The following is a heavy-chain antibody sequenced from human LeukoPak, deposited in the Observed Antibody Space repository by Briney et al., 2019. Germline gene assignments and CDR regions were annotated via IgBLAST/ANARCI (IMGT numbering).Heavy chain of an antibody. CDR1: GGTFSSYA. Sequence: GASVKVSCKASGGTFSSYAISWVRQAPGQGLEWMGGIIPIFGTANYAQKFQGRVTITADKSTSTAYMELSSLRSEDTAVYYCVVSDYVWGSYRLSSPYAFDYWGQGTLVTVSS. CDR2: IIPIFGTA. J-gene: IGHJ4*02. V-gene: IGHV1-69*06. D-gene: IGHD3-16*02. CDR3: VVSDYVWGSYRLSSPYAFDY.